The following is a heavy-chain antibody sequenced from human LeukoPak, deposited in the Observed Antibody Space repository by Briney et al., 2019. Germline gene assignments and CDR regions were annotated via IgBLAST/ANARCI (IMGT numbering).Heavy chain of an antibody. CDR1: GGSISSSSYY. D-gene: IGHD2-21*02. V-gene: IGHV4-39*07. J-gene: IGHJ4*02. CDR2: IYYSGSA. Sequence: SETLSLTCTVSGGSISSSSYYWGWIRQPPGKGLEWIGSIYYSGSAYYNPSLKSRVTISVDTSKNQFSLKLSSVTAADTAVYYCARDSGFEGDYYFDYWGQGTLVTVSS. CDR3: ARDSGFEGDYYFDY.